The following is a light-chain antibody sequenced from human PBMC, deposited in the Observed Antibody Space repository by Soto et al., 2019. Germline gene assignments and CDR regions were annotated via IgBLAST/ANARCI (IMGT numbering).Light chain of an antibody. CDR3: QSYNDWPFA. J-gene: IGKJ2*01. Sequence: EIVLTQSPATLSVSPGDRVTLSCRASESLFGFLAWYQQKLGQSPRLLIYGGSTRATGIPARFSGSGFATDFTLTISSLQSEDFAVYFCQSYNDWPFASGLGTKLEI. V-gene: IGKV3-15*01. CDR1: ESLFGF. CDR2: GGS.